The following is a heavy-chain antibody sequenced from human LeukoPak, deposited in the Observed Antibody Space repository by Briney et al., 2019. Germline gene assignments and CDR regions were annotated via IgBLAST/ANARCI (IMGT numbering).Heavy chain of an antibody. D-gene: IGHD1-14*01. CDR2: IYHSGST. J-gene: IGHJ3*02. CDR3: ARTGPGDAFDI. CDR1: GGSISSGGYS. Sequence: SETLSLTCAVSGGSISSGGYSWSWIRQPPGKGLEWIGYIYHSGSTYYNPSLKGRVTISVDRSKNQFSLKLSSVTAADTAVYYCARTGPGDAFDIWGQGTMVTVSS. V-gene: IGHV4-30-2*01.